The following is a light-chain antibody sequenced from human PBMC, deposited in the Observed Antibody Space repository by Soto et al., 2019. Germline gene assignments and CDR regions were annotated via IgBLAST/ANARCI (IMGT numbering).Light chain of an antibody. Sequence: DIQLTKSPSTLSASVGDRVTITCRASQSISTWLAWYQQKPGRAPKLLIYDSSSLESGVPSRFSGSGSGTEFSLTISSLQPDDFATYYCQQYDSFSSTFGQGTRLEI. CDR2: DSS. CDR3: QQYDSFSST. V-gene: IGKV1-5*01. J-gene: IGKJ5*01. CDR1: QSISTW.